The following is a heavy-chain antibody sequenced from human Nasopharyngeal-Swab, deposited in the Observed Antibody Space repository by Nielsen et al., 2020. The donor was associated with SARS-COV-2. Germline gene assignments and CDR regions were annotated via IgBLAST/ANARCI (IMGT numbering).Heavy chain of an antibody. CDR2: IIPMFGTP. J-gene: IGHJ6*03. CDR3: TRDQTGTGYYYYYMDV. D-gene: IGHD1-1*01. Sequence: SVKVSCKASGGTFSSYAISWVRQAPGQGLEWMGGIIPMFGTPSYAQKFQGRVTITADESTSTAYMELSSLRSEDTAVYYCTRDQTGTGYYYYYMDVWGKGTTVTVSS. CDR1: GGTFSSYA. V-gene: IGHV1-69*13.